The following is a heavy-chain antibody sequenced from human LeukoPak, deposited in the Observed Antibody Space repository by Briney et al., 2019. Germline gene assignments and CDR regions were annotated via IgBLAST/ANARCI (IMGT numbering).Heavy chain of an antibody. CDR2: IRYDGSNK. D-gene: IGHD3-22*01. CDR3: ANTNRDSSGGNWFDP. V-gene: IGHV3-30*02. CDR1: GFTFSSYG. Sequence: SGGSLRLSCAASGFTFSSYGMHWVRQAPGKGLELVAFIRYDGSNKYYADSVKGRFTISRDNSKNTLYLQMNSLRAEDTAVYYCANTNRDSSGGNWFDPWGQGTLVTVSS. J-gene: IGHJ5*02.